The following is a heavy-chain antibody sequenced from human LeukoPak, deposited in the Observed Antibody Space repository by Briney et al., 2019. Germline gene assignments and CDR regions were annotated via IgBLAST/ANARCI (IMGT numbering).Heavy chain of an antibody. CDR3: ARQGSALSYYYNYMDL. J-gene: IGHJ6*03. CDR1: GFPFSRHP. V-gene: IGHV3-30*10. CDR2: ISDDGKDK. Sequence: GGSLRLSCAASGFPFSRHPMHWVRQAPGKGLEWVAAISDDGKDKYYTDSVRGRFTIARDNAKNTLSLRMNSLRIEDTALYYCARQGSALSYYYNYMDLWGKGTTVTVS. D-gene: IGHD6-25*01.